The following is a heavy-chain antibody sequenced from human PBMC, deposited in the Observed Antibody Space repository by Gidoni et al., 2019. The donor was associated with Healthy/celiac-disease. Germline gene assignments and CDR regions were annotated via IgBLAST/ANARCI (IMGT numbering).Heavy chain of an antibody. D-gene: IGHD3-16*01. V-gene: IGHV3-23*01. CDR2: ISGSGGST. CDR1: GFPFSSYA. CDR3: AKEPHDQITGGCEY. Sequence: EVQLLEFGGGLVQPGGSLRLSCSASGFPFSSYAMRGVRQAPGKGLEWVAAISGSGGSTYYADSVKGRFTISRDNSKNTLYLQMNSLRAEDTAVYYCAKEPHDQITGGCEYWGQGTLVTVSS. J-gene: IGHJ4*02.